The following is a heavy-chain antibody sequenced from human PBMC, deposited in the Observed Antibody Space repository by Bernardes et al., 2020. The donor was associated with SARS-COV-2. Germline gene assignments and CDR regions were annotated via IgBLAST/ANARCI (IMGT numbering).Heavy chain of an antibody. Sequence: SETLSLTCTVSGDSISRYFWTLVRQPPGKGLEFLSYIYYGGSIKYTPSLQSRATISVDTSKSQISLKLTSVTAADTAVYYCARLWLNRYYYYYAMDVWGHGTAVTVSS. D-gene: IGHD5-12*01. J-gene: IGHJ6*02. V-gene: IGHV4-59*01. CDR2: IYYGGSI. CDR1: GDSISRYF. CDR3: ARLWLNRYYYYYAMDV.